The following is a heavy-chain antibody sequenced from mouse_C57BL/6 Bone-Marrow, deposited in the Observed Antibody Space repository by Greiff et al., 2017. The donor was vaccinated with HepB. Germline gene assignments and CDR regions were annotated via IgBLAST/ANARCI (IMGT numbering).Heavy chain of an antibody. CDR3: ARHGSSPYWYFDV. Sequence: DVMLVESGGGLVKPGGSLKLSCAASGFTFSSYTMSWVRQTPEKRLEWVATISGGGGNTYYPDSVKGRFTISRDNAKNTLYLQMSSLRSEDTALYYCARHGSSPYWYFDVWGTGTTVTVSS. D-gene: IGHD1-1*01. CDR2: ISGGGGNT. J-gene: IGHJ1*03. V-gene: IGHV5-9*01. CDR1: GFTFSSYT.